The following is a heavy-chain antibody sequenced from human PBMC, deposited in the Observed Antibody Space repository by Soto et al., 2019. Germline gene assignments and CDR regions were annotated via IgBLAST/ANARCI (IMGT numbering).Heavy chain of an antibody. V-gene: IGHV4-59*04. D-gene: IGHD3-22*01. CDR3: ARVRREYDNSGPVDY. CDR2: IYYGGST. CDR1: GGSISSYY. J-gene: IGHJ4*02. Sequence: SETLSLTCTVSGGSISSYYWSWIRQPPGKGQEWVGYIYYGGSTYYNPSLQSRVTMSVDRSRNQFSLKLNSVTAADTAVYYCARVRREYDNSGPVDYWGQGTLVTVSS.